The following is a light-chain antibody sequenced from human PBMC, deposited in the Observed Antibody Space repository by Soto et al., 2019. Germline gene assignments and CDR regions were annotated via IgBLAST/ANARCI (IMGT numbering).Light chain of an antibody. CDR3: QQSYSTPLFT. J-gene: IGKJ3*01. CDR2: AAS. V-gene: IGKV1-39*01. Sequence: DIQMTQSPSSLSASVGDRVTITCRASQSISSYLNWYQQKPGKDPKLLIYAASSLQSGVPSRFSGSGSGTEFTLTIRSLQPADFSTYYCQQSYSTPLFTFGPGTKVDIK. CDR1: QSISSY.